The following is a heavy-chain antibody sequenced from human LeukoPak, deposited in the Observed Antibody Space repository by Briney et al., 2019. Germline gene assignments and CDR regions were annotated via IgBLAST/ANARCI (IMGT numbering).Heavy chain of an antibody. J-gene: IGHJ4*02. CDR3: AREFEYSTSGAGY. D-gene: IGHD6-6*01. CDR1: GFPFSGYS. V-gene: IGHV3-21*01. Sequence: GGSLRLSCAGSGFPFSGYSMNWVRQTPGKGLEWVSSMSILSGITYYAESVKGRFTVSRDNAKNLLHLQMNSLKVEDTAIYYCAREFEYSTSGAGYWGQGTLVTVSS. CDR2: MSILSGIT.